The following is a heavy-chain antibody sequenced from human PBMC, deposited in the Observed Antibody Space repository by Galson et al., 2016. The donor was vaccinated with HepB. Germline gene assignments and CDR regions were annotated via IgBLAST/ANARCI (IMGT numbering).Heavy chain of an antibody. CDR3: ARVGRDYAGAYYPPLDK. V-gene: IGHV1-18*01. Sequence: SVKVSCKAVGYTFVSFGISWVRQAPGQGLEWMGWISPYNGNTNFAQKFRARVTMITDTATNSVYMDLRDLRTDETAVYFCARVGRDYAGAYYPPLDKWGEGTPVIVSS. CDR2: ISPYNGNT. D-gene: IGHD4-23*01. CDR1: GYTFVSFG. J-gene: IGHJ4*02.